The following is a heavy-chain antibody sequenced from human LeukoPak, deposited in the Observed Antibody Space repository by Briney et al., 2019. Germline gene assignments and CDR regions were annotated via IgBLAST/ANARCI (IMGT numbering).Heavy chain of an antibody. CDR3: ARERNPLDY. V-gene: IGHV4-59*12. D-gene: IGHD1-14*01. J-gene: IGHJ4*02. CDR2: IYYTGST. Sequence: SETLSLTCTVSGGSISSYYWSWIRQPPGKGLEWIGCIYYTGSTNYNPSLKSRVTISVDTSKNQFSLKLSSVTAADTAVYYCARERNPLDYWGQGTLVTVSS. CDR1: GGSISSYY.